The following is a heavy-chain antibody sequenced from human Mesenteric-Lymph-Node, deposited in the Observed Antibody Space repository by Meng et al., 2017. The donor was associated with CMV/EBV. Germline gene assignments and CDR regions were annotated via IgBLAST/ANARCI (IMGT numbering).Heavy chain of an antibody. Sequence: GSLRLSCTVSGGSVSTYYLSWIRQSPGKGLEWIGYIYDSGSTNYNPSLRSRVTISVDTSKNQFSLKLTSVTAADTAMYYCARVDRSNYSYSGKDAFDIWGQGTMVTVSS. CDR1: GGSVSTYY. CDR2: IYDSGST. V-gene: IGHV4-59*02. D-gene: IGHD3-22*01. J-gene: IGHJ3*02. CDR3: ARVDRSNYSYSGKDAFDI.